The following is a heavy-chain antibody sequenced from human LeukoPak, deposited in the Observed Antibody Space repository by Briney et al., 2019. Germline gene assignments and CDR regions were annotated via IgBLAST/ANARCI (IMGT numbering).Heavy chain of an antibody. J-gene: IGHJ4*02. CDR3: ARSAYFYESDVFSVTIDH. D-gene: IGHD3-22*01. Sequence: SETLSLTCTVSGGSISSSSYYWGWIRQPPGKGLEWIGSIYYSGSTYYNPSLKSRVTISVDTSKNQFSLKVTSVTAADTAVYYCARSAYFYESDVFSVTIDHWGQGTPVTVSS. CDR2: IYYSGST. CDR1: GGSISSSSYY. V-gene: IGHV4-39*07.